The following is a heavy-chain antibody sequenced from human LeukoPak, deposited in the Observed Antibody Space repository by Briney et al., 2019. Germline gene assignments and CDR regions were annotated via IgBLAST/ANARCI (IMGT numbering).Heavy chain of an antibody. V-gene: IGHV3-23*01. CDR2: ISGSGGTT. D-gene: IGHD2-2*01. Sequence: PGGSLRLSCAASGFTFSSSAMNWVRQAPGKGLEWVSSISGSGGTTYYADSVKGRFTISRDNSKNTLYLQMNSLRTEDTALYYCARTPQKYRGSTSCFNWFDSWGQGTLVTVSS. CDR3: ARTPQKYRGSTSCFNWFDS. J-gene: IGHJ5*01. CDR1: GFTFSSSA.